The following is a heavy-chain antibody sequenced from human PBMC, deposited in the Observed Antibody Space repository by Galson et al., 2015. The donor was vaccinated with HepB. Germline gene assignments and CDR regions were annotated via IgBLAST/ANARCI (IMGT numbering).Heavy chain of an antibody. CDR2: INPNSGGT. CDR3: ARAPGQWLEFDY. D-gene: IGHD6-19*01. CDR1: GYTFTGYY. J-gene: IGHJ4*02. V-gene: IGHV1-2*02. Sequence: SVKVSCKASGYTFTGYYMHWVRQAPGQGLEWMGWINPNSGGTNYAQRFQGRVTMTRDTSISTAYMELSRLRSDDTAIYYCARAPGQWLEFDYWGQGTLVTVSS.